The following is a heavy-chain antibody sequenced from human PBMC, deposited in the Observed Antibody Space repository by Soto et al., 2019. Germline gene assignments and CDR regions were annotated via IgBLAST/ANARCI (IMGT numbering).Heavy chain of an antibody. V-gene: IGHV5-51*01. CDR1: GYIFINYW. CDR3: ARQGSYYDSKSFGY. D-gene: IGHD3-22*01. Sequence: PVESLKISCSGSGYIFINYWIGWVRQMPWKGLEWMGIIYPGDSETKYSPSFQGQVTISADKSISTAYLQWSRLKASDTAMYYCARQGSYYDSKSFGYWGQGTLVTVS. J-gene: IGHJ4*02. CDR2: IYPGDSET.